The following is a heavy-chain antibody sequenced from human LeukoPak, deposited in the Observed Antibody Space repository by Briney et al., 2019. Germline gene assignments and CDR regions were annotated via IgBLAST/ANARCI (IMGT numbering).Heavy chain of an antibody. J-gene: IGHJ4*02. CDR2: IYYSGST. Sequence: SETLSLTCTVSGGSISSYYWSWIRQPPGKGLEWIGYIYYSGSTNYNPSLKSRVTISVGKSKNQFSLKLSSVTAADTAVYYCARSKYDFWSGYGVYFDYWGQGTLVTVSS. D-gene: IGHD3-3*01. CDR1: GGSISSYY. V-gene: IGHV4-59*12. CDR3: ARSKYDFWSGYGVYFDY.